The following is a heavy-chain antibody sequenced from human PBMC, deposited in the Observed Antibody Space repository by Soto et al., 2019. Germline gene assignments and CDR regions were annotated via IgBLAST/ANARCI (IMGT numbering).Heavy chain of an antibody. D-gene: IGHD6-19*01. CDR3: ARGSLQHSSGWFRPNPGPWGAFDI. CDR2: IYYSGST. CDR1: GGSISSYY. V-gene: IGHV4-59*01. J-gene: IGHJ3*02. Sequence: SETLSLTCTVSGGSISSYYWSWIRQPPGKGLEWIGYIYYSGSTNYNPSLKSRVTISVDTSKNQFSLKLSSVTAADTAVYYCARGSLQHSSGWFRPNPGPWGAFDIWGQGTMVTVSS.